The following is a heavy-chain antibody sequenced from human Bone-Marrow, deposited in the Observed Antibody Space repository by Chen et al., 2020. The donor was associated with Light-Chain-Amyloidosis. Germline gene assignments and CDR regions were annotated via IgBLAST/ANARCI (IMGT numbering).Heavy chain of an antibody. CDR3: ARGPSEVKWGVGVGAFTFDF. V-gene: IGHV4-39*07. D-gene: IGHD3-10*01. J-gene: IGHJ3*01. CDR1: GASMSSSEYY. Sequence: QLQESGPGLVEPSKTLSLTCAVSGASMSSSEYYWGWMRQTPGKGLEWIGSIFYGDIMYYNPSLKSRVTLSGDPSDNRFSLRLTSVPAGDTAMYYCARGPSEVKWGVGVGAFTFDFWGQGTMVTVSP. CDR2: IFYGDIM.